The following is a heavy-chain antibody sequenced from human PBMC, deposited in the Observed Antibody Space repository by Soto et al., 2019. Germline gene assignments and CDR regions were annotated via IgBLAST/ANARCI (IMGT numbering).Heavy chain of an antibody. V-gene: IGHV1-18*01. CDR3: ASSLLVGYGLEGESD. Sequence: QVQLVQSGAEVKKPGASVKVSCKASGYTFTSYGISWVRQAPGQGLEWMGWIRAYNGNTNYAQKLQGRVTTTTDTSASTAYMELRSLRSDDTAVYYCASSLLVGYGLEGESDWGQGTLVTVSS. D-gene: IGHD5-18*01. CDR2: IRAYNGNT. J-gene: IGHJ4*02. CDR1: GYTFTSYG.